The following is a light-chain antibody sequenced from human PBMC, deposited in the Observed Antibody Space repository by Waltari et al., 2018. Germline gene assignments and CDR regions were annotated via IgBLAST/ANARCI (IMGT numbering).Light chain of an antibody. CDR2: EDN. Sequence: NFMLTQPHSVSESPGKTVTISCTGSSGSIASNYVQWYQQRPGSAPTTVFYEDNQRPSGVPDRCSGSIDSSSTSASLTISGLKTEDEADYYCQSYDSSTLWVFGGGTKLTVL. CDR1: SGSIASNY. CDR3: QSYDSSTLWV. J-gene: IGLJ3*02. V-gene: IGLV6-57*02.